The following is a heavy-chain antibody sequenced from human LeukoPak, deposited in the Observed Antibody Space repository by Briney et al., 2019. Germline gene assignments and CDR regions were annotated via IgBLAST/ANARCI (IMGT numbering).Heavy chain of an antibody. V-gene: IGHV4-59*01. CDR3: ARLNYDFWSGYPQGYFDY. Sequence: SETLSLTCTVSGGSMSPYHWGWIRQPPGKGLEWTGYIYYSGSTNYNPSLKSRVTISVDTSKNQFSLKLSSVTAADTAVYYCARLNYDFWSGYPQGYFDYWGQGTLVTVSS. D-gene: IGHD3-3*01. J-gene: IGHJ4*02. CDR2: IYYSGST. CDR1: GGSMSPYH.